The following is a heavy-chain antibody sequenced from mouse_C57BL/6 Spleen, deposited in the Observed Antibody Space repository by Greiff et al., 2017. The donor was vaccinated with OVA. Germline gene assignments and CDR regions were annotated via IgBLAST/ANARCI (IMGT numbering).Heavy chain of an antibody. CDR3: ARSPDYGSSYDYAMDY. CDR2: INPNNGGT. Sequence: VQLQQSGPELVKPGASVKISCKASGYTFTDYYMNWVKQSHGQSLEWIGDINPNNGGTSYNQKFKGKATLTVDKSSSTAYMELRSLTSEDSAVYYCARSPDYGSSYDYAMDYWGQGTSVTVSS. D-gene: IGHD1-1*01. J-gene: IGHJ4*01. CDR1: GYTFTDYY. V-gene: IGHV1-26*01.